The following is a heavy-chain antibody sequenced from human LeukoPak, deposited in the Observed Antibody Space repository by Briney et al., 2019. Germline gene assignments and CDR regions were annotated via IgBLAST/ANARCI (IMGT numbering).Heavy chain of an antibody. CDR2: IKSKTDGGTT. CDR1: GFTFSNAW. J-gene: IGHJ4*02. Sequence: PGGPLRLSCAASGFTFSNAWMSWVRQAPGKGLEWVGRIKSKTDGGTTDYAAPVKGRFTISRDDSKNTLYLQMNSLKTEDTAVYYCTTPIYCTGGVCYSSDFDYWGQGTLVTVSS. V-gene: IGHV3-15*01. CDR3: TTPIYCTGGVCYSSDFDY. D-gene: IGHD2-8*02.